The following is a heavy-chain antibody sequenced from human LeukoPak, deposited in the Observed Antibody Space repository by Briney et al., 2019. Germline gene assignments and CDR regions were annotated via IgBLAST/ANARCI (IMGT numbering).Heavy chain of an antibody. Sequence: SETLSLTCAVYGGSFSGYYWSWIRQPPGKGLEWIGEINHSGSTNYNPSLKSRVTISVDTSKNQFSLKLSSVTAADTAVYYCARLVVVAGNWFDPWGQGTLVTVSS. J-gene: IGHJ5*02. D-gene: IGHD2-15*01. CDR1: GGSFSGYY. V-gene: IGHV4-34*01. CDR3: ARLVVVAGNWFDP. CDR2: INHSGST.